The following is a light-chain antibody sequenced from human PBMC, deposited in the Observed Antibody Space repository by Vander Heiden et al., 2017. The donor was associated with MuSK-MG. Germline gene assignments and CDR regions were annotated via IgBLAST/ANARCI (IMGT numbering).Light chain of an antibody. J-gene: IGKJ1*01. CDR2: KIS. V-gene: IGKV2-24*01. CDR3: MQATHFPRT. CDR1: HSLLHSNGNTY. Sequence: DLAMTTPPLSSSVTLGQPARLSYRSSHSLLHSNGNTYLSWLQQMPGQPPRLLIYKISNRFSGVPDRFSGSGAGTDFTLKISRVEAEDVGVYYCMQATHFPRTFGQGTKVEIK.